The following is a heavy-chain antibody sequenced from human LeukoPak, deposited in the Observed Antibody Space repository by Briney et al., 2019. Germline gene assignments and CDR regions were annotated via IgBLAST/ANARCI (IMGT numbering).Heavy chain of an antibody. Sequence: GGSLRLSCAASGFTFSSYSMNWVRQAPGKGLEWVSYISSSSSTIYYADSVRGRFTISRDNAKNSLYLQMNSLRAEDTAVYYCAKFKGHNGDSEYYFDYWGQGTLVTVSS. CDR2: ISSSSSTI. CDR1: GFTFSSYS. CDR3: AKFKGHNGDSEYYFDY. J-gene: IGHJ4*02. V-gene: IGHV3-48*04. D-gene: IGHD1-26*01.